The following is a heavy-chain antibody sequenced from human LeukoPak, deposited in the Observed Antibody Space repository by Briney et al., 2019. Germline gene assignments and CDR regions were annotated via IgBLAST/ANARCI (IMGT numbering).Heavy chain of an antibody. CDR1: GFTFSSYS. Sequence: GGSLRLSCAASGFTFSSYSMNWGRQAPGKGLELVSYISSSSSTIYYADSVKGRFTISRDNAKKSLYLQMNSLRDEDTAVYYCARDSRATGSIDSWGQGTLVTVSS. CDR2: ISSSSSTI. D-gene: IGHD1-1*01. V-gene: IGHV3-48*02. CDR3: ARDSRATGSIDS. J-gene: IGHJ4*02.